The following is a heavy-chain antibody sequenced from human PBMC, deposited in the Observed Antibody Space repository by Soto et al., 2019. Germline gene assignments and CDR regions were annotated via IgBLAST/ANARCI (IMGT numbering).Heavy chain of an antibody. CDR3: ARGPSLGFIDY. V-gene: IGHV1-46*01. J-gene: IGHJ4*02. D-gene: IGHD3-16*01. CDR2: INPSGAST. Sequence: QVQLVQSGAEVKKPGASVKVSCKASGYIFTSFYMYWVRQAPGQGLEWMGIINPSGASTGYAQKCLGRVTMTRDTSTSTVYMELSSLRSDDTAVYYCARGPSLGFIDYWGQGTLVTVSS. CDR1: GYIFTSFY.